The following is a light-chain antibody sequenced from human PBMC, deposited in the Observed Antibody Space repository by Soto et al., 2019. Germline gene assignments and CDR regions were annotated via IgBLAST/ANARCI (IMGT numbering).Light chain of an antibody. CDR2: DAS. CDR3: QQRSNWPPVT. Sequence: EIVLTQSPATLSLSPGERATLSCRASQSVSSYLAWYQQKPGQAPRLLIYDASNRATGIPARFSGSGSGTGFTLTISSLEPEDFAIYYCQQRSNWPPVTFGGGTKDEIK. V-gene: IGKV3-11*01. J-gene: IGKJ4*01. CDR1: QSVSSY.